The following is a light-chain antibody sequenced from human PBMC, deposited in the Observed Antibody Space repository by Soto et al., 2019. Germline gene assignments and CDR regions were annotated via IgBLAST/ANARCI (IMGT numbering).Light chain of an antibody. CDR1: STDIGDYSY. V-gene: IGLV2-14*01. Sequence: QSVLTQPASVSGSPGQSITISCTGTSTDIGDYSYVSWYQQHPGKAPKLMIYEVSNRPSGVSNRFSGSKSGNTASLTISGLQAEDEADYYCTSYTRSTARVFGGGTKVTVL. J-gene: IGLJ2*01. CDR3: TSYTRSTARV. CDR2: EVS.